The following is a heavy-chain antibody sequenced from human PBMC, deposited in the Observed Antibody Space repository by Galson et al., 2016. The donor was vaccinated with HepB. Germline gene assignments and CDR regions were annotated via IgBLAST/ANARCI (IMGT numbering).Heavy chain of an antibody. CDR3: VREGGDCSTGTCYFYYYYMDG. J-gene: IGHJ6*03. V-gene: IGHV3-53*01. CDR2: MYNTGRT. Sequence: SLRLSCAASGFSVSQSYMSWVRQAPGKGLEWVSVMYNTGRTDYADSVKGRFTISRDNSKNTLDLEMTSLRTEDTAVYYCVREGGDCSTGTCYFYYYYMDGWGKGTTVTVSS. CDR1: GFSVSQSY. D-gene: IGHD2-15*01.